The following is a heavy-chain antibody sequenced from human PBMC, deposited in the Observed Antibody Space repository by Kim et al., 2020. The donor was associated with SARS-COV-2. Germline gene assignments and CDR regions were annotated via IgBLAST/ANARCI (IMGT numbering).Heavy chain of an antibody. V-gene: IGHV4-39*01. J-gene: IGHJ3*02. CDR2: IYYSGIT. D-gene: IGHD3-22*01. CDR1: GGSISSSSYY. CDR3: ARLYDSSGYSYPAFDI. Sequence: SETLSLTCTVSGGSISSSSYYWGWIRQPPGKGLEWIGSIYYSGITYYNPSLKSRVTISVDTSKNQFSLKLSSVTAADTAVDYCARLYDSSGYSYPAFDI.